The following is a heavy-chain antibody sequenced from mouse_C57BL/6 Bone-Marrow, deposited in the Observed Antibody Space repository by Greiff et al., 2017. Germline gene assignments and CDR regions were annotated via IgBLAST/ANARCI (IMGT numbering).Heavy chain of an antibody. CDR1: GFTFSSYT. V-gene: IGHV5-9*01. CDR2: ISGGGGNT. Sequence: EVKVVESGGGLVKPGGSLKLSCAASGFTFSSYTMSWVRQTPEKRLEWVATISGGGGNTYYPDSVKGRFTISRDNAKNTLYLQMSSLRSEDTALYYCARHRVYYDYDAVDAMDYWGQGTSVTVSS. J-gene: IGHJ4*01. CDR3: ARHRVYYDYDAVDAMDY. D-gene: IGHD2-4*01.